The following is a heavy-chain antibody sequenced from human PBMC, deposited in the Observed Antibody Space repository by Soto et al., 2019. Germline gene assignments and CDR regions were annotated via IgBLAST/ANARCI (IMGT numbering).Heavy chain of an antibody. V-gene: IGHV4-30-4*01. CDR3: ARVPSPFDYYSAMDV. CDR2: IFSSGTT. Sequence: RSLTCTVSGDSISSGNKYWSWIRQPPGKGLEWIGYIFSSGTTYYNPSLKSRLTMSLDASQNQFSLKLNSLTDADTAVYFCARVPSPFDYYSAMDVWAPGATVTVSS. J-gene: IGHJ6*02. CDR1: GDSISSGNKY. D-gene: IGHD3-16*01.